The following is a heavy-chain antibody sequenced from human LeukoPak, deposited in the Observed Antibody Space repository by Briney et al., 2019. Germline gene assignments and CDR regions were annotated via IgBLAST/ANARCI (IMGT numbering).Heavy chain of an antibody. CDR3: ARSHYDFWSGKTNWFDP. J-gene: IGHJ5*02. CDR1: GYTFTGYY. V-gene: IGHV1-2*02. D-gene: IGHD3-3*01. CDR2: INPNSGGT. Sequence: GASAKVSCKASGYTFTGYYMHWVRQAPGQGLEWMGWINPNSGGTNYAQKFQGRVTMTRDTSISTAYMQLSRLRSDDTAVYYCARSHYDFWSGKTNWFDPWGQGTLVTVSS.